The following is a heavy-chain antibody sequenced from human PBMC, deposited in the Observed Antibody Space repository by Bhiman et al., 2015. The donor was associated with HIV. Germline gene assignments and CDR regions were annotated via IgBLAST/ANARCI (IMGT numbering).Heavy chain of an antibody. V-gene: IGHV3-21*04. J-gene: IGHJ4*02. D-gene: IGHD6-13*01. CDR3: AKDRGLTTAAGNGYFDY. CDR1: GFTFNSYS. CDR2: ISSSGTYI. Sequence: EVQLVESGGGLVKPGGSLRLSCAASGFTFNSYSMNWVRQAPGKGLEWVASISSSGTYIYYADSVKGRFTISRDNAKNSLYLQMNSLRAEDTAVYYCAKDRGLTTAAGNGYFDYWGQGTLVTVSS.